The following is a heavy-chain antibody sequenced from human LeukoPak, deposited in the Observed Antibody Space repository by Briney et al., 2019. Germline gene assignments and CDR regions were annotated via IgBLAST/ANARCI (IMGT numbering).Heavy chain of an antibody. CDR1: GGSISSYY. CDR2: ISGSGGST. J-gene: IGHJ4*02. Sequence: ETLSLTCTVSGGSISSYYWSWIRQPPGKGLEWVSAISGSGGSTYYADSVKGRFTISRDNSNNTLYLQMNSLRAEDTAVYYCARDQRGYSGYGSADYWGQGTLVTVSS. D-gene: IGHD5-12*01. V-gene: IGHV3-23*01. CDR3: ARDQRGYSGYGSADY.